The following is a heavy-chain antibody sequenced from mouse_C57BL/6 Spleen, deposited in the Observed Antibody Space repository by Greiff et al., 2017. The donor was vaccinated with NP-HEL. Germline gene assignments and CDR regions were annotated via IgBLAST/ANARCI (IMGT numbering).Heavy chain of an antibody. CDR1: GYTFTDYY. CDR2: INPNNGGT. V-gene: IGHV1-26*01. J-gene: IGHJ2*01. CDR3: ALDSSGSDYFDY. Sequence: VQLKQSGPELVKPGASVKISCKASGYTFTDYYMNWVKQSHGKSLEWIGDINPNNGGTSYNQKFKGKATLTVDKSSSTAYMELRSLTSEDSAVYYCALDSSGSDYFDYWGQGTTLTVSS. D-gene: IGHD3-2*02.